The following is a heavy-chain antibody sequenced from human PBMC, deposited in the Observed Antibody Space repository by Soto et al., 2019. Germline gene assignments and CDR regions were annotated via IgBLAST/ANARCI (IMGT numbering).Heavy chain of an antibody. CDR1: CYTFTSYG. Sequence: QVPLVQSGAEVKKPGASVKVSCKASCYTFTSYGISWVRQAPGQGLDWMGWISAYNVNTNYAQKLQGSVTITKDTSASAAYLELRSMRSDATAVYYCARVADDYGDYGPKYWGQGTLVTVSS. V-gene: IGHV1-18*01. CDR2: ISAYNVNT. D-gene: IGHD4-17*01. CDR3: ARVADDYGDYGPKY. J-gene: IGHJ4*02.